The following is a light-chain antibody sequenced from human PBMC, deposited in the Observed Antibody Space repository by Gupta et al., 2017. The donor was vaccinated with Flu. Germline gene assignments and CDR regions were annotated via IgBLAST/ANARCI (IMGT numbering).Light chain of an antibody. CDR3: CSYAGSYTAV. Sequence: SALTQPRSVSGSPGQSVPIPCPGTSSDVSGYHYVPWYQQRPGKAPKLMKYDVSNRPSGGPYRFSGSKSGNTASLTISGLHAEDDADYCCCSYAGSYTAVFGTGTKVTVL. CDR2: DVS. V-gene: IGLV2-11*01. J-gene: IGLJ1*01. CDR1: SSDVSGYHY.